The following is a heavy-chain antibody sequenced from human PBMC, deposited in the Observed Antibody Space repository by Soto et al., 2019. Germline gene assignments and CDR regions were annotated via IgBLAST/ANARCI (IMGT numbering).Heavy chain of an antibody. D-gene: IGHD2-8*01. Sequence: EVQLLESGGGLVQPGGSLRLSCAASGFTFSSYAMSWVRQAPGKGLEWVSGISGGGGSTYYAASVQGRFTISRDNSKNTLYLQMNSLRAEETAIYYCAKMVSSYYGMDVWGQGNTVTVSS. CDR2: ISGGGGST. CDR3: AKMVSSYYGMDV. V-gene: IGHV3-23*01. J-gene: IGHJ6*02. CDR1: GFTFSSYA.